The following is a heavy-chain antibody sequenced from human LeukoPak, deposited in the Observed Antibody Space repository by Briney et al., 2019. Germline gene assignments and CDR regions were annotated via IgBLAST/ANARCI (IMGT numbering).Heavy chain of an antibody. CDR3: ARQVPFDY. J-gene: IGHJ4*02. CDR1: GGSISSGGYY. V-gene: IGHV4-30-2*01. Sequence: PSQTLSPTCTVSGGSISSGGYYWSWIRQPPGKGLEWIGYIYHSGSTYYNPSLKSRVTISVDRSKNQFSLKLSSVTAADTAVYYCARQVPFDYWGQGTLVTVSS. CDR2: IYHSGST.